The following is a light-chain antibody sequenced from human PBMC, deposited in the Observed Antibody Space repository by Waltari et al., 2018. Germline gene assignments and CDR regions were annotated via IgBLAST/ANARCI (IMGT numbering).Light chain of an antibody. CDR2: LNSDGSH. Sequence: QLVLTQSPSASASLGAPVKLTCTLSSGHSSSAIAWHQQQPEEGPRFLLKLNSDGSHYKGAGIPHRFSGSSSGAERYLTISSVQSEDEADYYCQTWDTGIPVVFGGGTKLTVL. CDR1: SGHSSSA. J-gene: IGLJ2*01. CDR3: QTWDTGIPVV. V-gene: IGLV4-69*01.